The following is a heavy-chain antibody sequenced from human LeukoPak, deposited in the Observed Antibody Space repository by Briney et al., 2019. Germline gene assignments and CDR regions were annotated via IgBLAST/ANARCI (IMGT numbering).Heavy chain of an antibody. J-gene: IGHJ4*02. Sequence: GGSLRLSCEASGFTFDDYGMSWVRQPPGKGLEWVSGINRNGGSTDYADSVKGRFTISRDNAKNSHFLQMNSLRVEDTALYYCARGFRNGPFDCWGQGTLVTVAS. CDR2: INRNGGST. D-gene: IGHD2-8*01. V-gene: IGHV3-20*04. CDR1: GFTFDDYG. CDR3: ARGFRNGPFDC.